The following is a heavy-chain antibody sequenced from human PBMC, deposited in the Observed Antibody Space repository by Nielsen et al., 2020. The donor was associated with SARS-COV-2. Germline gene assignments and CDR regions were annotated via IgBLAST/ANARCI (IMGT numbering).Heavy chain of an antibody. J-gene: IGHJ6*02. CDR1: GYTFISCG. V-gene: IGHV1-2*06. Sequence: ASVKVSCKASGYTFISCGISWVRQAPGQGLEWMGRINPYSGGTNYAQKFQGTVTMTRDASISTVYMELTSDDTAVYYCARARATIFGLVMSYGMDVWGQGTTVAVSS. CDR3: ARARATIFGLVMSYGMDV. D-gene: IGHD3/OR15-3a*01. CDR2: INPYSGGT.